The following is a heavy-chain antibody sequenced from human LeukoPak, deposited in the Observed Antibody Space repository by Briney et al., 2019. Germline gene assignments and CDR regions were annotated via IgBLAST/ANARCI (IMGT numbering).Heavy chain of an antibody. CDR3: AKEALFDY. CDR1: GFTFSSYA. V-gene: IGHV3-30*18. J-gene: IGHJ4*02. Sequence: GGSLRLSCAASGFTFSSYAMNWVRQAPGKGLEWVAVISYDGSNKYYADSVKGRFTISRDNSKNTLYLQMNSLRAEDTAVYYCAKEALFDYWGQGTLVTVSS. CDR2: ISYDGSNK.